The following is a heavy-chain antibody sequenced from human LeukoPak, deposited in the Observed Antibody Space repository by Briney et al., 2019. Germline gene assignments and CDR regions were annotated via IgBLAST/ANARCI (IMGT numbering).Heavy chain of an antibody. J-gene: IGHJ4*02. D-gene: IGHD3-3*01. Sequence: PSETLSLTCAVYGGSFSGYYWSWIRQPPRKGLDWIGEINHSGSTNYNPSLKSRVTISLDTSKSQFSLKVRYVTAADTAVYYCARGLNDSWTGENYWGQGTLVTVSS. CDR2: INHSGST. V-gene: IGHV4-34*01. CDR1: GGSFSGYY. CDR3: ARGLNDSWTGENY.